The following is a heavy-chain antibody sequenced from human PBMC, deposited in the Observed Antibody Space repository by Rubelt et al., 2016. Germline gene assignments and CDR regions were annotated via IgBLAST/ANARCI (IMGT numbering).Heavy chain of an antibody. CDR2: ISYDGSNK. V-gene: IGHV3-30*04. CDR1: GFTFSSYA. J-gene: IGHJ4*02. Sequence: AASGFTFSSYAMHWVRQAPGKGLEWVAVISYDGSNKYYADSVKGRFTISRDNAKNSLYLQMNSLRAEDTAVYYCARDYCSSTSCYYFNEDYWGQGTLVTVSS. D-gene: IGHD2-2*01. CDR3: ARDYCSSTSCYYFNEDY.